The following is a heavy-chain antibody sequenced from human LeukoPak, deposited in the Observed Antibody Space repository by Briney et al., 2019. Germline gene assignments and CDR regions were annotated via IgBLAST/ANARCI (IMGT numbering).Heavy chain of an antibody. CDR1: GDTFTSYN. D-gene: IGHD2-15*01. J-gene: IGHJ4*02. V-gene: IGHV1-8*01. CDR3: VREERGHCSGGSCTGPFDS. CDR2: MNPNSGNT. Sequence: ASVRVSCKASGDTFTSYNMNWVRQATGQGLEWMGWMNPNSGNTGYAQKFQGRVTMSTNSSISTAYMELSSLGSEDTAVRYCVREERGHCSGGSCTGPFDSWRQGTLVIVSS.